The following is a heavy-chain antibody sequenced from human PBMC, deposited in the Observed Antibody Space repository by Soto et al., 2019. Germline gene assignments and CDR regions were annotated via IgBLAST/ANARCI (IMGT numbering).Heavy chain of an antibody. V-gene: IGHV3-30*18. CDR3: AKDRAGATSAYYYYGMDV. CDR1: GFTFSSYG. CDR2: ISYDGSNK. D-gene: IGHD1-26*01. Sequence: GGSLRLSCAASGFTFSSYGMHWVRQAPGKGLEWVAVISYDGSNKYYADSVKGRFTISRGNSKNTLYLQMDSLRAEDTAVYYCAKDRAGATSAYYYYGMDVWGQGTTVTVSS. J-gene: IGHJ6*02.